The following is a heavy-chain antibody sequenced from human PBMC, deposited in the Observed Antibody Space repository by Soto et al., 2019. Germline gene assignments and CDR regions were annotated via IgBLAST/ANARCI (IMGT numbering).Heavy chain of an antibody. CDR1: AYTFTSYG. CDR3: ARDLGDAFDM. CDR2: ISAYNGNT. V-gene: IGHV1-18*01. Sequence: QVQLVRSGAEVKKPGASVKVSCKASAYTFTSYGISWVRQAPGQGLEGMGWISAYNGNTHYARRLQGRVTMTTDTSTSTAYMELRSLRSDDTAVYYCARDLGDAFDMWGQGTMVTVSS. J-gene: IGHJ3*02.